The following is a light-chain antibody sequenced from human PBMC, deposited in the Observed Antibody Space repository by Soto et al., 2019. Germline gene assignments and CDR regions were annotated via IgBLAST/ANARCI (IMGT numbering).Light chain of an antibody. CDR1: QSVSNSY. Sequence: EIVLTQSPGTLSLSPGERATLSCRASQSVSNSYLAWYHQKPGQAPRLLIYGASSRATGIPDRFSGSGSGTDFTLTISRLEPEDFAIYYCQQYCRSPLTFGGGTKVEIK. CDR3: QQYCRSPLT. CDR2: GAS. J-gene: IGKJ4*02. V-gene: IGKV3-20*01.